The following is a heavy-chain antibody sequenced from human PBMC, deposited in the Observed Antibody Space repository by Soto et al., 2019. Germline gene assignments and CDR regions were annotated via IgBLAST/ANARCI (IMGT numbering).Heavy chain of an antibody. CDR1: GFTFSSYE. V-gene: IGHV3-48*03. CDR3: ARDLGIGNQLLFSY. CDR2: ISSSGSTI. D-gene: IGHD2-2*01. J-gene: IGHJ4*02. Sequence: PGGSLGLSCAASGFTFSSYEMNWVRQAPGKGLEWVSYISSSGSTIYYADSVKGRFTISRDNAKNSLYLQMNSLRAEDTAVYYCARDLGIGNQLLFSYWGQGTLVTVSS.